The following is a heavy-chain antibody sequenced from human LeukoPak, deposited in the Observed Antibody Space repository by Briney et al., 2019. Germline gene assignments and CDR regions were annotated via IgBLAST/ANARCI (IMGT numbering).Heavy chain of an antibody. D-gene: IGHD3-9*01. V-gene: IGHV3-48*03. J-gene: IGHJ4*02. CDR1: GFTFSSYG. CDR3: ARWGATGYGDY. CDR2: ISDSSSTI. Sequence: GGSLRLSCAASGFTFSSYGMNWVRQAPGKGLEWVSYISDSSSTIYYADSVKGRLTISRDNAKNSLYLQMNSLRAEDTAVYYCARWGATGYGDYWGQGTLATVSS.